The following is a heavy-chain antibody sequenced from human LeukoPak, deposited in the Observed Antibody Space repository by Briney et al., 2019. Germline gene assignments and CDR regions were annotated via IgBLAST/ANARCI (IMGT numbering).Heavy chain of an antibody. J-gene: IGHJ3*02. Sequence: PGGSLRLSCAASGFTFSSYWMSWVRQAPGRGLEWVANIKQDGSGKYYVDSVKARFTISRDNAKNSLYLQMNSLRAEDTAVYYCARHSLDAFDIWGQGTMVTVSS. V-gene: IGHV3-7*01. CDR1: GFTFSSYW. CDR3: ARHSLDAFDI. D-gene: IGHD5-18*01. CDR2: IKQDGSGK.